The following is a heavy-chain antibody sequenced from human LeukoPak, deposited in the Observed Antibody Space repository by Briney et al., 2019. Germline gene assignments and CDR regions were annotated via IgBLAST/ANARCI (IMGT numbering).Heavy chain of an antibody. D-gene: IGHD1-26*01. CDR2: IYYSGST. Sequence: SETLSLTCTVSGGSISSYYWSWIRQHPGKGLEWIGYIYYSGSTYYNPSLKSRVTISVDTSKNQFSLKLSSVTAADTAVYYCARNRRVVGATIIDYWGQGTLVTVSS. J-gene: IGHJ4*02. V-gene: IGHV4-59*06. CDR3: ARNRRVVGATIIDY. CDR1: GGSISSYY.